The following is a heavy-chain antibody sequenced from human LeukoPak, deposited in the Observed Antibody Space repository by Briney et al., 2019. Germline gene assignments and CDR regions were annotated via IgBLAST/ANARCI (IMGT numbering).Heavy chain of an antibody. Sequence: PGGSLRLSCAASGFTFNSYGMHWVRQGPGKGLEWVAVISYDGGDKYYADSVKGRFTISRDNSKNTLYLQMNSLRAEDTAVYYCARDPTLDSSGYRYGMDVWGQGTTVTVSS. V-gene: IGHV3-30*03. CDR2: ISYDGGDK. CDR3: ARDPTLDSSGYRYGMDV. J-gene: IGHJ6*02. CDR1: GFTFNSYG. D-gene: IGHD3-22*01.